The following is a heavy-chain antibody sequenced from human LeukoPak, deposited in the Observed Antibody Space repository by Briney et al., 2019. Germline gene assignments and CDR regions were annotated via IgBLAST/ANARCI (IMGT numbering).Heavy chain of an antibody. D-gene: IGHD3-3*01. J-gene: IGHJ5*02. V-gene: IGHV4-34*01. Sequence: NSSETLSLTCAVYGGSFSGYYWSWIRQPPGEGLEWIGEINHSGSTNYNPSLKSRVTISVDTSKNQFSLKLSSVTAADTAVYYCATTYYDFWSGSTIYNWFDPWGQGTLVTVSS. CDR3: ATTYYDFWSGSTIYNWFDP. CDR1: GGSFSGYY. CDR2: INHSGST.